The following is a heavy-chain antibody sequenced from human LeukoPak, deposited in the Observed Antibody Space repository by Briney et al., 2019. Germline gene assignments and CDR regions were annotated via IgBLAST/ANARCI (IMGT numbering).Heavy chain of an antibody. CDR2: ISGSETNI. V-gene: IGHV3-11*01. CDR3: ARRPHGMDV. J-gene: IGHJ6*02. CDR1: GLPSGVN. D-gene: IGHD1-14*01. Sequence: AGGSLGPSFEAPGLPSGVNLISWFGKAPGRGREWVSHISGSETNIYYADSVKGRFTISRDNARNSLYLQMNGLRAEDTAVYYCARRPHGMDVWGQGTTVTVSS.